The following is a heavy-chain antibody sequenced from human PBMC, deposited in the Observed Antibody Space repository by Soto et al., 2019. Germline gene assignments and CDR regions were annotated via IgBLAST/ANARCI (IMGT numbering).Heavy chain of an antibody. D-gene: IGHD3-22*01. V-gene: IGHV3-23*01. Sequence: EVQLLESGGGLVQPGGSLRLSCAASGFTFSSYAMSWVRQAPGKGLEWVSAISGSGGSTYYADSVKGQFTISRDNSKNTLYLQMNSLRAEDTAVYYCAKVGSDSSGYYIDYWGQGTLVTVSS. CDR3: AKVGSDSSGYYIDY. J-gene: IGHJ4*02. CDR1: GFTFSSYA. CDR2: ISGSGGST.